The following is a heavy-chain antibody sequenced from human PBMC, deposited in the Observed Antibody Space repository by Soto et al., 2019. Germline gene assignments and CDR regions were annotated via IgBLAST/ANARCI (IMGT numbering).Heavy chain of an antibody. Sequence: PGESLKISCKGSGYGFTSYWIGWVRQMPGKGLEWMGIIYPGDSDTRYSPSFQGQVTISADKSISTAYLQWSSLKASDTAMYYCARHAPLQYSSSWYRWEWYYYGMDVWGQGTTVTVSS. D-gene: IGHD6-13*01. V-gene: IGHV5-51*01. CDR1: GYGFTSYW. CDR2: IYPGDSDT. J-gene: IGHJ6*02. CDR3: ARHAPLQYSSSWYRWEWYYYGMDV.